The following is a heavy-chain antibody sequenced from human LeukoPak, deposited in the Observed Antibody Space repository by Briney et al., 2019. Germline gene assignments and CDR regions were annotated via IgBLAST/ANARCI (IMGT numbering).Heavy chain of an antibody. J-gene: IGHJ4*02. CDR3: AKQLGYCSDGSCYFPY. V-gene: IGHV3-23*01. D-gene: IGHD2-15*01. Sequence: GGSLRLSCAASGYTFSSSAMSWVRQAPGKGLEWVSAISNNGGYTYYADSVQGRFTISRDNSKSTLCLQMNSLRAEDTAVYYCAKQLGYCSDGSCYFPYWGQGTLVTVSS. CDR2: ISNNGGYT. CDR1: GYTFSSSA.